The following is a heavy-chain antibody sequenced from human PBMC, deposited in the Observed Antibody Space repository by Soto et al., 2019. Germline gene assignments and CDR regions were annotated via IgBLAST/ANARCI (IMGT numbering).Heavy chain of an antibody. V-gene: IGHV4-31*03. CDR2: VSYSGRP. CDR3: ARAREYYDTEFDP. Sequence: QVQLQESGPGLVKPSQTLSLTCTVSGDSISNGRFYWSWIRQHPGKALEWIGYVSYSGRPYYNPSLKSRLTISLDTSQNQFSLKLSFVTAADTAIYSCARAREYYDTEFDPWGQGALVSVSS. D-gene: IGHD3-22*01. J-gene: IGHJ5*02. CDR1: GDSISNGRFY.